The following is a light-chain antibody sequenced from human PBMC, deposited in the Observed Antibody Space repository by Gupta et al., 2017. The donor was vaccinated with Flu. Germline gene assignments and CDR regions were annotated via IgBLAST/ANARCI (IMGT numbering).Light chain of an antibody. CDR1: NSNIGSYP. V-gene: IGLV1-44*01. Sequence: HSVLTQSPSTSGTPGQRVTISCSGSNSNIGSYPLNWYHQFPGTAPNLLIYRNNQRPSGVPDRFSGSKSGTSASLAISGLQSEDEADYYCATWDDSLNGWVFGGGTKLTVL. CDR3: ATWDDSLNGWV. CDR2: RNN. J-gene: IGLJ3*02.